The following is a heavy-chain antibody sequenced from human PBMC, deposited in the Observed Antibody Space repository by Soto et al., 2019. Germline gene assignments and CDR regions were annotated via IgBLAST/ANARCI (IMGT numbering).Heavy chain of an antibody. J-gene: IGHJ4*02. V-gene: IGHV3-30*04. D-gene: IGHD6-19*01. CDR1: GFTFSSHS. CDR2: IAFDGSYK. CDR3: AIGADIIVTGTTFEY. Sequence: QVQLVESGGGVAQPGRSLRLSCEASGFTFSSHSMHWVRQAPGKGLEWVAVIAFDGSYKYYADSVKGRFTISRDNSKNTLNLQMNRLRAEDTAVYYCAIGADIIVTGTTFEYWGQGTLVTVSS.